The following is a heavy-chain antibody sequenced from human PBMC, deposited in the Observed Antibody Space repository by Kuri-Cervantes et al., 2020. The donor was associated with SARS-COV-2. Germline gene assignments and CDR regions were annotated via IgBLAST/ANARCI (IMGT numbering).Heavy chain of an antibody. Sequence: GGSLRLSCAASGFTFSSYAMSWVRQAPGKRLEWVSAISGSGGSTYYADSVKGRFTISRDNSKNTLYLQMNNLKTEDTAVYFCTTDRVDDYVWGIYRILDAWGQGALVTVSS. V-gene: IGHV3-23*01. J-gene: IGHJ5*02. CDR2: ISGSGGST. D-gene: IGHD3-16*02. CDR3: TTDRVDDYVWGIYRILDA. CDR1: GFTFSSYA.